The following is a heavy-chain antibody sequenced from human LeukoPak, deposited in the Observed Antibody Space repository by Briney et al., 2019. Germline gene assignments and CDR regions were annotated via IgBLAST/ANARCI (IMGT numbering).Heavy chain of an antibody. CDR1: GGSFSGYY. Sequence: PSETLSLTCAVYGGSFSGYYWSCIRQPPGKGLEWIGEINHSGSTNYNPSLKSRVTISVGTSKNQFSLKLSSVTAADTAVYYCARAFSGSPFDYWGQGTLVSVSS. J-gene: IGHJ4*02. V-gene: IGHV4-34*01. D-gene: IGHD3-3*02. CDR2: INHSGST. CDR3: ARAFSGSPFDY.